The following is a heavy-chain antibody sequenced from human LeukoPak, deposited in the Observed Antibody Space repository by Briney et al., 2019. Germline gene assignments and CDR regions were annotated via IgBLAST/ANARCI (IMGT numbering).Heavy chain of an antibody. V-gene: IGHV4-39*01. Sequence: PSETLSLTCTVSGGSISSSSYYWGWIRQPPGKGLEWIGSIYYSGSTYYNPSLKSRVTISVDTSKNQFSLKLSSVTAADTAVYYSVTGVAGTRAPFDYWGRGTLVTVSS. CDR2: IYYSGST. J-gene: IGHJ4*02. CDR3: VTGVAGTRAPFDY. CDR1: GGSISSSSYY. D-gene: IGHD6-19*01.